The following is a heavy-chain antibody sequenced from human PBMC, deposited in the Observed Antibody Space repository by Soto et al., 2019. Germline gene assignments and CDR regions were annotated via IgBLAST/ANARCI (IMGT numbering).Heavy chain of an antibody. CDR3: ARAVYDYIWGSYRDAFDI. Sequence: QVQLQESGPGLVNPSQTLSLTCTVSVASITSGGYYWSWTRHPPGKGLGGIGYIYYSGSTYYNPSLKSRVTISVDTSKNQFSLKLSSVTAADTAVYYCARAVYDYIWGSYRDAFDIWGQGTMVTVSS. CDR1: VASITSGGYY. J-gene: IGHJ3*02. CDR2: IYYSGST. V-gene: IGHV4-31*03. D-gene: IGHD3-16*02.